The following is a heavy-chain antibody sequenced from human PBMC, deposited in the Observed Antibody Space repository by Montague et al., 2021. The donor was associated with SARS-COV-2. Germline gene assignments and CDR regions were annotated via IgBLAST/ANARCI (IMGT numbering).Heavy chain of an antibody. V-gene: IGHV3-53*01. Sequence: SLRLSCAASGFTVSSNYMSWVRQAPGKGLEGVSVIYSGGSTYYADSVKGRFTISRDNSKNTLYLQMNSLRAEDTAVYYCARDAGGNFPTSFDYWGQGTLVTVSS. CDR1: GFTVSSNY. CDR2: IYSGGST. J-gene: IGHJ4*02. D-gene: IGHD4-23*01. CDR3: ARDAGGNFPTSFDY.